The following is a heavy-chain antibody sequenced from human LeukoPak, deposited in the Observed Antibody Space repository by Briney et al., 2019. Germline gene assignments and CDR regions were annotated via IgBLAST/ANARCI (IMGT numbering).Heavy chain of an antibody. V-gene: IGHV3-9*01. J-gene: IGHJ4*02. D-gene: IGHD2-2*01. CDR2: INWNGGIT. Sequence: PGRSLRLSCAASGFTFDDHAMLWVRQAPGKGLEWVSSINWNGGITASADSVKGRFTISRDNAKNSLYLQMNSLRAEDTAVYYCAKDSCSSMSCYFDYWGQETLVTVSS. CDR3: AKDSCSSMSCYFDY. CDR1: GFTFDDHA.